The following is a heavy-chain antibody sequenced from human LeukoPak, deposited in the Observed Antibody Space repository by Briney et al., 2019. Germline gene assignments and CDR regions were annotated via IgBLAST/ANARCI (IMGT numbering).Heavy chain of an antibody. CDR3: ARDRSYGDYHFDY. CDR1: GFTFSSYS. D-gene: IGHD4-17*01. CDR2: ISSSSSYI. J-gene: IGHJ4*02. V-gene: IGHV3-21*01. Sequence: PGGSLRLSCAASGFTFSSYSMNWVRQAPGKGLEWVSSISSSSSYIYYADSVKGRFTISRNNAKSSLYLQMNSLRAEDTAVYYCARDRSYGDYHFDYWGQGTLVTVSS.